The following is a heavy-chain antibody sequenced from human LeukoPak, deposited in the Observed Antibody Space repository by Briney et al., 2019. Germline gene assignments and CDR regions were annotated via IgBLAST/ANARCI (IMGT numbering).Heavy chain of an antibody. D-gene: IGHD6-13*01. J-gene: IGHJ3*02. CDR3: ARALLPGYSSSPDAFDI. Sequence: GGSLRLSCAASGFTFSDYYMSWIRQAPGKGLEWVSYISSSGSTIYYADSVKGRFTISRDNAKNSLYLQMNSLRAEDTAVYYCARALLPGYSSSPDAFDIWGQGTMVTVSS. CDR1: GFTFSDYY. CDR2: ISSSGSTI. V-gene: IGHV3-11*01.